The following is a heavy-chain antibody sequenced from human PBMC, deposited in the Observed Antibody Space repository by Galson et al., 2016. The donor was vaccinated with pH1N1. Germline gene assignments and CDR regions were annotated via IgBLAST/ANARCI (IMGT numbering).Heavy chain of an antibody. D-gene: IGHD3-10*01. Sequence: LSLPCAVSGSSISSDYYWAWIRQPPGKGLEWLGMAQYSGSSYYNLSLRSRVTISLDTSKNQFSLHLTSVTAADTAVYHCARSHGAYLGQGTLVTVSS. CDR2: AQYSGSS. V-gene: IGHV4-38-2*01. J-gene: IGHJ4*02. CDR3: ARSHGAY. CDR1: GSSISSDYY.